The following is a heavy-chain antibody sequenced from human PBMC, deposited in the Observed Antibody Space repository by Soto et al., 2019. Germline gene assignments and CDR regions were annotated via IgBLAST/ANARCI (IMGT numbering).Heavy chain of an antibody. CDR3: VRGRAYSGSWSNWVAS. J-gene: IGHJ5*01. Sequence: QVQLVESGGGVVQPGRSLRLSCVDSGFSFSAYNMHWVRQAPGKGLEWVAVMSNDGSDKKYADSVKGRFTISRANSNNTLYLQMNALRPEDTAVFYCVRGRAYSGSWSNWVASWGQGALVTVSS. CDR2: MSNDGSDK. V-gene: IGHV3-30*03. CDR1: GFSFSAYN. D-gene: IGHD6-13*01.